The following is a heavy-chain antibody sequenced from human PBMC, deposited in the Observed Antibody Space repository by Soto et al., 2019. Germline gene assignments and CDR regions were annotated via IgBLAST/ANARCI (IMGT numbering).Heavy chain of an antibody. Sequence: EVQLLESGGGLVQPGGSLRLSCVASGFTFSSYAMSWVRQAPGKGLEWVSAIIGSGGSTYYADSVKGRFTISRDNSKNPLYLQMNSLRAEETAVLYCAKAPVPDYGASGSCGFQHWGQGTLVTVSS. CDR3: AKAPVPDYGASGSCGFQH. CDR2: IIGSGGST. V-gene: IGHV3-23*01. CDR1: GFTFSSYA. D-gene: IGHD4-17*01. J-gene: IGHJ1*01.